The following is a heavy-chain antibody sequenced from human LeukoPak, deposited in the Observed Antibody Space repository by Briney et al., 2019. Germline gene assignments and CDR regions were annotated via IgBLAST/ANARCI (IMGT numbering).Heavy chain of an antibody. CDR2: ISGSGGST. Sequence: PGGSLRLSCAASGFTFSSYAMSWVRQAPGKGLEWVSAISGSGGSTYYADSVKGRFTISRDNSKNTLYLQMNSLRAEDTAVYYCAKAGYYDSSGYLYFDYWGQGTLVTVSS. V-gene: IGHV3-23*01. J-gene: IGHJ4*02. CDR1: GFTFSSYA. CDR3: AKAGYYDSSGYLYFDY. D-gene: IGHD3-22*01.